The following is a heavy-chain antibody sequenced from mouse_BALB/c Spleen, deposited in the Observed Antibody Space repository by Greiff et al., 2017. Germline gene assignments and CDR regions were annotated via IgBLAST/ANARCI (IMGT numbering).Heavy chain of an antibody. CDR2: ISSDSSTI. Sequence: EVQLVESGGGLVQPGGSLKLSCAASGFTFSSYCMHWVRQAPEKGLEWVAYISSDSSTIYYADTVKGRFTITRDNPKNTLFLQMTSLRSEDTAMYYCARGMFYFDDWGQGTTLTVSS. CDR1: GFTFSSYC. J-gene: IGHJ2*01. V-gene: IGHV5-17*02. CDR3: ARGMFYFDD.